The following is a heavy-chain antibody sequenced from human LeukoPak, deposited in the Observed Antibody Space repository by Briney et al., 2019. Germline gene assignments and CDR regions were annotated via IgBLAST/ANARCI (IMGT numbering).Heavy chain of an antibody. J-gene: IGHJ4*02. CDR3: ARYYGEGAFDY. CDR1: GYTFTRYY. D-gene: IGHD4-17*01. Sequence: ASVKVSCKASGYTFTRYYMHWVRQAPGQGLEWMGISHPSGGSTSYAQKFQGRVTVTRDTSTSTVYMELSSLKSEDTAVYYCARYYGEGAFDYWGQGTLVTVSS. CDR2: SHPSGGST. V-gene: IGHV1-46*01.